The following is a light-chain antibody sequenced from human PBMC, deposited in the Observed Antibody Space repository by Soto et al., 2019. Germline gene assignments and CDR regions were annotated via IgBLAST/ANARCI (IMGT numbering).Light chain of an antibody. J-gene: IGKJ4*01. CDR2: AAS. CDR1: QGISSW. Sequence: DIQMTQSPSSVSESVGDRVTISCRASQGISSWVAWYQQKPGKAPELLLYAASNLQSGVPSRFSGSGSGTDFTLTISSLQPEDSATYYCQQANSFPRALTFGGGTKVEIK. V-gene: IGKV1-12*01. CDR3: QQANSFPRALT.